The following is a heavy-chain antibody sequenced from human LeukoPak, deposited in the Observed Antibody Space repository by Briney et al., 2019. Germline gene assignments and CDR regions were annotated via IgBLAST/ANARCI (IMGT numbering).Heavy chain of an antibody. CDR2: IYHSGST. D-gene: IGHD6-6*01. V-gene: IGHV4-38-2*02. CDR3: ARDFSSSSTVYYYYYMDV. CDR1: GYSISSGYY. Sequence: SETLSLTCTVSGYSISSGYYWGWIRPPPGKGLEWIGSIYHSGSTYYNPSLKSRVTISVDTSKNQFSLKLSSVTAADTAIYYCARDFSSSSTVYYYYYMDVWGKGTTVTVSS. J-gene: IGHJ6*03.